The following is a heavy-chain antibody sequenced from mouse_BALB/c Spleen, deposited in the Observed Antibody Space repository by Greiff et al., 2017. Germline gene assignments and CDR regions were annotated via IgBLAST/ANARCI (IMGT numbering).Heavy chain of an antibody. CDR3: ARGGYGSSYHYAMDY. CDR2: ISTYYGNT. CDR1: SYTFTDYA. V-gene: IGHV1-67*01. D-gene: IGHD1-1*01. J-gene: IGHJ4*01. Sequence: QVQLQQSGPELVRPGVSVKISCKGSSYTFTDYAMHWVKQSHAKSLEWIGVISTYYGNTNYNQKFKGKATMTVDKSSSTAYMELARLTSEDSAVYYCARGGYGSSYHYAMDYWGQGTSVTVSS.